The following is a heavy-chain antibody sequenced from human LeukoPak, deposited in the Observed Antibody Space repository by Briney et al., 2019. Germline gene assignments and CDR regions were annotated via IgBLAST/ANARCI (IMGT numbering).Heavy chain of an antibody. J-gene: IGHJ4*02. D-gene: IGHD4-17*01. CDR1: GFTFSSYS. V-gene: IGHV3-21*06. CDR2: ISSSGSYI. CDR3: ARDRATVTGGYFDY. Sequence: PGGSLRLSCAASGFTFSSYSMNWVRQAPGKGLEWVSSISSSGSYIYYADSVEGRFTISRDNAKNSLYLQMNSLRAEDTAVYYCARDRATVTGGYFDYWGQGTLVTVSS.